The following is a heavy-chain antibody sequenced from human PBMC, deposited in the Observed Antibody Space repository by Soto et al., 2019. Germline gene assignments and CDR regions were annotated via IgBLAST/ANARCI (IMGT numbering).Heavy chain of an antibody. V-gene: IGHV3-23*01. CDR2: ISGSGGST. D-gene: IGHD3-10*01. J-gene: IGHJ4*02. CDR1: GFTFSSYA. Sequence: EVQLLESGGGLVQPGGSLRLSCAASGFTFSSYAMSWVRQAPGKGLEWVSAISGSGGSTYYADSVKGRFTISRDNSKNTLYLQMNSLRAEDTAVYYCAKDNYSGSGSYYPFDYWGQGTLVTVSS. CDR3: AKDNYSGSGSYYPFDY.